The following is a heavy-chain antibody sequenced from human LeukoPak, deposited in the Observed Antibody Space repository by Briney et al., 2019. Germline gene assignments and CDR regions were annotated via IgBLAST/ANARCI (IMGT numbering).Heavy chain of an antibody. CDR2: ISAYNGNT. CDR1: GYTFTSYG. V-gene: IGHV1-18*01. J-gene: IGHJ3*02. CDR3: ARESVNYDILTGYYKGAFDI. D-gene: IGHD3-9*01. Sequence: ASVKVSCKASGYTFTSYGISWVRQAPGQGLEWMGWISAYNGNTNYAQKLQGRVTMTTDTSTSTAYMELRSLRSDDTAVYYCARESVNYDILTGYYKGAFDIWGQGTMVTVSS.